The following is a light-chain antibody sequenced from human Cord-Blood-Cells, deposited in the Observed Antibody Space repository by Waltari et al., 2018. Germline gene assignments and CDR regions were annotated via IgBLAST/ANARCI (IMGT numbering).Light chain of an antibody. CDR1: QSISSS. CDR3: QQGYSTPIT. CDR2: AAS. Sequence: DTQMTQSPSSMSASVGDRVTITCRASQSISSSLNWYQQKPGKAPKLLIYAASSLQSGVPSRCSGSGSGTDFTLTISSLQPEEFATYDCQQGYSTPITFGQGTRLEIK. V-gene: IGKV1-39*01. J-gene: IGKJ5*01.